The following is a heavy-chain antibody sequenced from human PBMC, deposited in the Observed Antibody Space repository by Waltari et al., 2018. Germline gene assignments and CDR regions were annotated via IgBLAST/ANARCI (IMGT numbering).Heavy chain of an antibody. V-gene: IGHV3-23*01. Sequence: EVQLLESGGGLVQPGGSLRLSCAASGFIFSSYVVRWVRQAPGKGLEWVSAIQSGGKTYYADSVRGRFTISRDNSKNTQYLQMDGLRAEDTAVYYCASARGYGTGWYGVNDYWGQGTLVTVSS. CDR3: ASARGYGTGWYGVNDY. CDR1: GFIFSSYV. D-gene: IGHD6-19*01. J-gene: IGHJ4*02. CDR2: IQSGGKT.